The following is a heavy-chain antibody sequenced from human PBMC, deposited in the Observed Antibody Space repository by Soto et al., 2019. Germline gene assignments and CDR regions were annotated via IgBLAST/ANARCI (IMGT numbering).Heavy chain of an antibody. Sequence: QITLKESGPTLVRPTQSPPRTCPFSGFSLSTSGVVVGWIRQPPGKALEWLALIYWDDDKLYSPSLKSRLTSTRDTSKSQVDVTRTNGAPVDTATDYGAHRRYVDWLTLDPWGQGTRVTVSS. V-gene: IGHV2-5*02. D-gene: IGHD3-9*01. CDR2: IYWDDDK. CDR1: GFSLSTSGVV. CDR3: AHRRYVDWLTLDP. J-gene: IGHJ5*02.